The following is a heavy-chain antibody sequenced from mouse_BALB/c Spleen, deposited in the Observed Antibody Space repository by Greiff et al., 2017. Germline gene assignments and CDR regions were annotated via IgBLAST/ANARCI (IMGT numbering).Heavy chain of an antibody. CDR3: ARPNWDAWFAY. V-gene: IGHV2-2*02. J-gene: IGHJ3*01. Sequence: VQLQESGPGLVQPSQSLSITCTVSGFSLTSYGVHWVRQSPGKGLEWLGVIWSGGSTDYNAAFISRLSISKDNSKSQVFFKMNSLQANDTAIYYCARPNWDAWFAYWGQGTLVTVSA. CDR1: GFSLTSYG. D-gene: IGHD4-1*02. CDR2: IWSGGST.